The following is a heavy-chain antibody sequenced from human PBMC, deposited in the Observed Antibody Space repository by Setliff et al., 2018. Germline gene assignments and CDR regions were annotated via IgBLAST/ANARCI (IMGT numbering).Heavy chain of an antibody. CDR2: VDRSGNT. CDR1: GDSISRSTYY. Sequence: SETLSLTCTLSGDSISRSTYYWGWIRQSPGKGLDWIGTVDRSGNTFYNPSLRSRVTISVDTSKNQISLKLTSVSAADTAVYYCARRDSTSYYGYSFDFWSRGTLVTVSS. CDR3: ARRDSTSYYGYSFDF. D-gene: IGHD3-22*01. V-gene: IGHV4-39*01. J-gene: IGHJ4*02.